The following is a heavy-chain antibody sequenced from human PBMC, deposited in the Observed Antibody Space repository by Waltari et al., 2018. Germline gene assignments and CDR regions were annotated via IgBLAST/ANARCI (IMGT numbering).Heavy chain of an antibody. Sequence: EVQLVESGGGLVQPGGSLRLSCAASGFTFSSYWMSWVRQAPGKGLGWVANIKQDGSEKYYVDSVKGRFTISRDNAKNSLYLQMNSLRAEDTAVYYCARACRTEQWLPIFDYWGQGTLVTVSS. V-gene: IGHV3-7*01. J-gene: IGHJ4*02. CDR3: ARACRTEQWLPIFDY. CDR2: IKQDGSEK. D-gene: IGHD6-19*01. CDR1: GFTFSSYW.